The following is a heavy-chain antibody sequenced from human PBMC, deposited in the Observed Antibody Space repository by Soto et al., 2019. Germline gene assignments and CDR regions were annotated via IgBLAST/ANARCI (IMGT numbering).Heavy chain of an antibody. Sequence: PSETLSLTCTVSGGSISSSSYYWGWIRQPPGKGLEWIGSIYYSGSTYYNPSLKSRVTISVDTSKNQFSLKLSSVTAADTAVYYCARRDCSSTSCYPPYYYGMDVWGQGTKVTVSS. CDR2: IYYSGST. CDR3: ARRDCSSTSCYPPYYYGMDV. J-gene: IGHJ6*02. D-gene: IGHD2-2*01. V-gene: IGHV4-39*01. CDR1: GGSISSSSYY.